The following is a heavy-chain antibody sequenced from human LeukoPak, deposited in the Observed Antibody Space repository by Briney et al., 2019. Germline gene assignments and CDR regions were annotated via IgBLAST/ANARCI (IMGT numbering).Heavy chain of an antibody. Sequence: SETLSLTCTVSGGSISSYYWSWIRQPAGKGLEWIGRIYTSGSTNYNPSLKSRVTMSVDTSKNQFSVKLSSVTAADTAVYYCARDGYYYYSTGYSGDCWGQGTLVTVSS. D-gene: IGHD3-22*01. CDR3: ARDGYYYYSTGYSGDC. V-gene: IGHV4-4*07. CDR2: IYTSGST. CDR1: GGSISSYY. J-gene: IGHJ4*02.